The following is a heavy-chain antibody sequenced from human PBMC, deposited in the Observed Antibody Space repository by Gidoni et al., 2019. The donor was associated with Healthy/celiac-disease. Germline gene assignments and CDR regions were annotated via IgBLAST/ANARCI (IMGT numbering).Heavy chain of an antibody. CDR3: ARGGVPAAMEAYDY. D-gene: IGHD2-2*01. CDR2: ISSNGGST. CDR1: GFTFSSYA. Sequence: EVQLVESGGGLVQPGGSLSLSCAASGFTFSSYAMHWVRQAPGKGLDYVSAISSNGGSTYYANSVKGRFTISRDNSKNTLYLQMGSLRAEDMAVYYCARGGVPAAMEAYDYWGQGTLVTVSS. V-gene: IGHV3-64*01. J-gene: IGHJ4*02.